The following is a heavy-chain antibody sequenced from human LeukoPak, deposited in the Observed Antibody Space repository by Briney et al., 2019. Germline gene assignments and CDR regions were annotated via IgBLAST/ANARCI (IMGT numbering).Heavy chain of an antibody. CDR3: ARDVDIVEIVGPFDV. D-gene: IGHD2-2*03. V-gene: IGHV1-69*13. CDR2: IIPIFHTP. J-gene: IGHJ3*01. Sequence: ASVKVSCKASGGTFSTHSISWVRQAPGRGLEWMGGIIPIFHTPKNSQKFLGRVTFTADGSSSTAYMELSNLRSEDTAVYYCARDVDIVEIVGPFDVWGQGTLVTVSS. CDR1: GGTFSTHS.